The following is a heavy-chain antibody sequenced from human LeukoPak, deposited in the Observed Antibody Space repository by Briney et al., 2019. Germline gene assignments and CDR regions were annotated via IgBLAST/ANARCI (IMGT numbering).Heavy chain of an antibody. CDR3: ARAGYYMDV. Sequence: NPGGSLRLSCAASGFTFSDYCMNWVRQAPGKGLEWGSSISSDSRYIFYADSVKGRFTISRDNAKNSLYLQMNSPRVEDTAVYSSARAGYYMDVWGKGTTVTVSS. CDR2: ISSDSRYI. V-gene: IGHV3-21*01. CDR1: GFTFSDYC. J-gene: IGHJ6*03.